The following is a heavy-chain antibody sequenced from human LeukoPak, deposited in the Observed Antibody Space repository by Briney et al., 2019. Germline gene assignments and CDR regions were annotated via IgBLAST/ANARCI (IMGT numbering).Heavy chain of an antibody. CDR3: ARDRFPEYQITDTWFHP. Sequence: GGSLRLSCAASGFTFSSYAMHWVRQAPGKGREYVGAISSNGGSTYYANSVKGRFTISRDNSKNTLYLQLGSLRAEDMAVYYCARDRFPEYQITDTWFHPWAREPWSPSPQ. D-gene: IGHD2-2*01. J-gene: IGHJ5*02. V-gene: IGHV3-64*01. CDR2: ISSNGGST. CDR1: GFTFSSYA.